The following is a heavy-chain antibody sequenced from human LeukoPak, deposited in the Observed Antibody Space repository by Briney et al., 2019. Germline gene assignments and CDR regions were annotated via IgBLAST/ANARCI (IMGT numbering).Heavy chain of an antibody. CDR2: ISGSGGST. V-gene: IGHV3-23*01. CDR3: AKAMLVGATDDAFDI. CDR1: GFTFTIYA. D-gene: IGHD1-26*01. J-gene: IGHJ3*02. Sequence: PGGSLRLSCAVSGFTFTIYAMTWVRQAPGKGLEWVSAISGSGGSTYYADSVKGRFTISRDNSKNTLYLQMNSLRAEDTAVYYCAKAMLVGATDDAFDIWGQGTMVTVSS.